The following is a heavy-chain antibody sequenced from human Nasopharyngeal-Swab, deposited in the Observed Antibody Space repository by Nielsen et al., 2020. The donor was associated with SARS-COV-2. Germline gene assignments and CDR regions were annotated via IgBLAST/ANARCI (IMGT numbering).Heavy chain of an antibody. J-gene: IGHJ4*02. CDR2: ISAYNGNT. CDR3: AKVRGGYSSSWYDY. V-gene: IGHV1-18*01. D-gene: IGHD6-13*01. Sequence: WVRQAPGQGLEWMGWISAYNGNTNHAQKLQGRVTMTTDTSTSTAYMELRSLRSDDTAVYYCAKVRGGYSSSWYDYWGQGTLVTVSS.